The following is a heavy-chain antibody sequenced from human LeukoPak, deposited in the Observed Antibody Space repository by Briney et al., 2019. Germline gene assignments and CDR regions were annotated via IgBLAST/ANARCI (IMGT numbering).Heavy chain of an antibody. V-gene: IGHV3-53*01. D-gene: IGHD3-3*01. J-gene: IGHJ6*03. Sequence: GGSLRLSCAASALTVSSNYMSSVRQAPGKGLEWVTAIYSGGSTYYAESVKGRFTISRDNSKNTLYLQMNSLRAEDTAVYYCARVEWGYYYYMDVWGKGTTVTVSS. CDR1: ALTVSSNY. CDR2: IYSGGST. CDR3: ARVEWGYYYYMDV.